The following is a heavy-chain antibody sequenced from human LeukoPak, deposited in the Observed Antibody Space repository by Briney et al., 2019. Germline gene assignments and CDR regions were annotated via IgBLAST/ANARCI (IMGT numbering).Heavy chain of an antibody. D-gene: IGHD6-19*01. J-gene: IGHJ6*03. CDR1: GDSVSSNSAA. CDR3: AGGIAVAGTPGLGYYYYMDI. V-gene: IGHV6-1*01. Sequence: SQTLSLTCAISGDSVSSNSAACNWSRQSRSRGLEWRRRTYYRSKWYNDYAVSVKSRTTINPDTSKHQFSLQLNSVTPEDPPLYYCAGGIAVAGTPGLGYYYYMDIWGKGTTVTVS. CDR2: TYYRSKWYN.